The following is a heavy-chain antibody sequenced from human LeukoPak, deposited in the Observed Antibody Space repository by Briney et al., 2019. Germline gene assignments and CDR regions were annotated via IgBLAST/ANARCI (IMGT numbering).Heavy chain of an antibody. CDR1: GGSISSGSYY. J-gene: IGHJ4*02. V-gene: IGHV4-61*02. Sequence: PSETLTLTCTVSGGSISSGSYYWSWIRQPAGKGLEWIGRIYTSGSTNYNPSLKSRVTISVDTSKNQFSLKLSSVTAADTAVYYCATVGAVAGKYYFDYWGQGTLVTVSS. D-gene: IGHD6-19*01. CDR3: ATVGAVAGKYYFDY. CDR2: IYTSGST.